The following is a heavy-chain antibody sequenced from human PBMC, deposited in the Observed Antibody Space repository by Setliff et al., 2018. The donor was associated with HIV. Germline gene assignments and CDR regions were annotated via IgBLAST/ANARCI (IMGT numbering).Heavy chain of an antibody. CDR3: AKYSPSGNNFDY. CDR2: ISSSSSYI. J-gene: IGHJ4*02. Sequence: ETLSLTCTVSGGSISSNSYYWGWIRQPPGKGLEWVSSISSSSSYIYYADSVKGRFTISRDNAKNTLYLQMSSLRAEDTAVYYCAKYSPSGNNFDYWGQGTLVTVSS. V-gene: IGHV3-21*01. D-gene: IGHD2-15*01. CDR1: GGSISSNS.